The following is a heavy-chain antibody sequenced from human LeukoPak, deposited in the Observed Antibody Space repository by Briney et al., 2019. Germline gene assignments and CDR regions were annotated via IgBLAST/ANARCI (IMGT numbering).Heavy chain of an antibody. CDR2: IYYSGST. J-gene: IGHJ5*02. Sequence: SQTLSLTCTVSGGSISSGGYYWSWIRQHPGKGLEWIGYIYYSGSTYYNPPLKSRVTISVDTSKNQFSLKLSSVTAADTAVYYCARESYYDFWSGYQAWGQGTLVTVSS. V-gene: IGHV4-31*03. CDR3: ARESYYDFWSGYQA. D-gene: IGHD3-3*01. CDR1: GGSISSGGYY.